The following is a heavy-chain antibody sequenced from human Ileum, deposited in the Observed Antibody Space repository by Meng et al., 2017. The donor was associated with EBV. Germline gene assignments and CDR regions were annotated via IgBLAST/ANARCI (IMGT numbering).Heavy chain of an antibody. V-gene: IGHV1-18*01. CDR2: ISAYNGNT. CDR1: SITFNSYG. J-gene: IGHJ4*02. Sequence: HLVQSDAGGKTHGASVKVSCKPSSITFNSYGISGVRQAAGQGLGWVGWISAYNGNTNHAQKLQGRVTMTTDTSTSTAYIELRSLRSDDTAVYYCARAPPPNIRLGFDYWGQGTLVTVSS. CDR3: ARAPPPNIRLGFDY. D-gene: IGHD3-16*01.